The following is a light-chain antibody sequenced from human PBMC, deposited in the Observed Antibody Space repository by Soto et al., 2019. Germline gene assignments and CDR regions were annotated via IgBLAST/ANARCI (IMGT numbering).Light chain of an antibody. J-gene: IGLJ1*01. CDR2: SNN. V-gene: IGLV1-47*02. CDR3: AAWDDSLSGYV. CDR1: SSNIGINF. Sequence: QSVLTQPPSASGTPGQRVTISCSGSSSNIGINFVYWYQQLPGTAPKLLIYSNNQRPSGVPDRFSGSKSGTSASLAISGLRSEDEDDYYCAAWDDSLSGYVFGTATKVTVL.